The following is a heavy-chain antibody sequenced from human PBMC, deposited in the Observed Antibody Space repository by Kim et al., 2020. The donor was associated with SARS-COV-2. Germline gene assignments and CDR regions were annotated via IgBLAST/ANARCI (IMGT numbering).Heavy chain of an antibody. D-gene: IGHD6-13*01. J-gene: IGHJ2*01. Sequence: YNPALKSRVTISVDTSKNQFALKLSAVTAADTAVYYCARGLGAAAGRFDLWGRGTLVTVSS. CDR3: ARGLGAAAGRFDL. V-gene: IGHV4-34*01.